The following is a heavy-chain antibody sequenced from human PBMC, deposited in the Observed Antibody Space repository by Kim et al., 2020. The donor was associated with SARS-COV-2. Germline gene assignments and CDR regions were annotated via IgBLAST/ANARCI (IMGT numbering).Heavy chain of an antibody. D-gene: IGHD6-13*01. Sequence: GGSLRLSCAASGFTFSSFAMNWVRQAPGKGLEWVSGISSSGGSTYYADSVKGRLTISRDNSKNTLYLEMNSLRAEDTAVYYCANRRSGSSWFFDYWGQGTLVTVSS. CDR1: GFTFSSFA. CDR3: ANRRSGSSWFFDY. J-gene: IGHJ4*02. V-gene: IGHV3-23*01. CDR2: ISSSGGST.